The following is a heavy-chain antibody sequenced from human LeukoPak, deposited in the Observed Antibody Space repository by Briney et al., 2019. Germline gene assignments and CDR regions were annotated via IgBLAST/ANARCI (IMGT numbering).Heavy chain of an antibody. D-gene: IGHD6-13*01. J-gene: IGHJ4*02. CDR1: GGTFSSYA. V-gene: IGHV1-69*06. Sequence: ASVKVSCKASGGTFSSYAISWVRQAPGQGLEWMGGIIPIFGTANYAQKFQGRVTMTEDTSTDTAYMELSSLRSEDTAVYYCATDSWGIAAAWDYWGQGTLVTVSS. CDR3: ATDSWGIAAAWDY. CDR2: IIPIFGTA.